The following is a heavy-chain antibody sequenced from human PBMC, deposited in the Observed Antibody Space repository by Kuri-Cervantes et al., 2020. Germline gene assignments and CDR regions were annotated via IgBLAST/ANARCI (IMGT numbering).Heavy chain of an antibody. V-gene: IGHV3-48*01. J-gene: IGHJ4*02. CDR1: GFTFSSYS. CDR3: ARGRDY. Sequence: GESLKISCAASGFTFSSYSMNWVRQAPGKGLEWVSYISSSSTIYYADSVKGRFTISRDNAKNSLYLQMNSLRAEDTAVYYCARGRDYWGQGTLVTVSS. CDR2: ISSSSTI.